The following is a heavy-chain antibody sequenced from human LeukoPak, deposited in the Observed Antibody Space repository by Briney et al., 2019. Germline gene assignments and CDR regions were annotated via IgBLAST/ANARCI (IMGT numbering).Heavy chain of an antibody. CDR2: IYYSGSI. J-gene: IGHJ4*02. CDR1: GFTFNTYSMN. CDR3: ARHYYYDSGVYYHYLDS. V-gene: IGHV4-39*01. D-gene: IGHD3-22*01. Sequence: PGGSLRLSCAASGFTFNTYSMNWVRQPPGKVLEWIGSIYYSGSIYYNPSSLKSRVTISVDTSKNQFSLKLSSVTATDTAVYYCARHYYYDSGVYYHYLDSWGQGILVTVSS.